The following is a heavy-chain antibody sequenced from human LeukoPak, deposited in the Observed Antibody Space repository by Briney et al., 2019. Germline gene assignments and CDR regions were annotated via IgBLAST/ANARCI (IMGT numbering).Heavy chain of an antibody. CDR3: ARTHCGGGSCDTFDP. Sequence: PSATLSLTCNVFGDSISNYFWSWLRQPAGKGLEWIGRFYASGTTYYNPPLRSRVTLSMDTSKNHFSLKLTSVTAADTAVYYCARTHCGGGSCDTFDPWGQGTLVTVSS. V-gene: IGHV4-4*07. CDR2: FYASGTT. D-gene: IGHD2-21*01. CDR1: GDSISNYF. J-gene: IGHJ5*02.